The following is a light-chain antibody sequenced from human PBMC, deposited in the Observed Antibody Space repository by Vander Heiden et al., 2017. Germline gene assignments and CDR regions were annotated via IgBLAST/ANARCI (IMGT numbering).Light chain of an antibody. J-gene: IGLJ2*01. CDR3: AAWDDSLNGQVV. V-gene: IGLV1-44*01. CDR2: SNN. CDR1: SSNIGSNT. Sequence: SVLTQPPSASGTPGQRVTISCSGSSSNIGSNTVNWYQQLPGTAPKLLIYSNNQRPSGVPDRFSGSKSGTSASLAISGLQSEDEADYYCAAWDDSLNGQVVFGGGTKLTVL.